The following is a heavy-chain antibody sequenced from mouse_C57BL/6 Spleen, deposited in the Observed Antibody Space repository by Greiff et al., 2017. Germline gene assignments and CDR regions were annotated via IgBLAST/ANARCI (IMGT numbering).Heavy chain of an antibody. CDR2: ISSGGSYT. J-gene: IGHJ3*01. D-gene: IGHD2-3*01. CDR1: GFTFSSYC. CDR3: ARHDLYDRPLFAY. V-gene: IGHV5-6*01. Sequence: EVHLVQSGADLVKPGASLKLSCAASGFTFSSYCMSWVRQTPDKRLEWVATISSGGSYTYYPDSVKGRFTISRDNAKNTLYLQMSSLKSEDTAMYYCARHDLYDRPLFAYWGQGTLVTVSA.